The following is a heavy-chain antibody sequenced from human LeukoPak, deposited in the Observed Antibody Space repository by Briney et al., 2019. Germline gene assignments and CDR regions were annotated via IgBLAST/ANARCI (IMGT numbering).Heavy chain of an antibody. Sequence: PSETLSLTCTVSGGSISSYYWSWIRQPPGKGLEWIGEINHSGSTNYNPSLKSRVTISVDTSKNQFSLKLSSVTAADTAVYYCARAIAVAEALDYWGQGTLVTVSS. CDR2: INHSGST. D-gene: IGHD6-19*01. CDR1: GGSISSYY. CDR3: ARAIAVAEALDY. V-gene: IGHV4-34*01. J-gene: IGHJ4*02.